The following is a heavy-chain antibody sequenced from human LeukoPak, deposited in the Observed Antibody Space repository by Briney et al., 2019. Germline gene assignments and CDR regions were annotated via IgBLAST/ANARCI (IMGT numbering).Heavy chain of an antibody. V-gene: IGHV4-31*03. J-gene: IGHJ4*02. CDR3: SRNCGGDCVLPLNYFDY. Sequence: SETLSLTCTVSGGSISSGGYYWSWIRQHPGKGLEWIGYIYYSGSTYYNPSLKSRVTISVDTSKNQFSLKLSSVTAADTAVYYLSRNCGGDCVLPLNYFDYWGQGTLVTASS. CDR1: GGSISSGGYY. D-gene: IGHD2-21*02. CDR2: IYYSGST.